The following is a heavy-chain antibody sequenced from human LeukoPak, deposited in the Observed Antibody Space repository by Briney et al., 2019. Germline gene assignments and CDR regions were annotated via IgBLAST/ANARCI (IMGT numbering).Heavy chain of an antibody. CDR2: INHRGST. CDR1: GGSISSSSYY. J-gene: IGHJ4*02. CDR3: ARGDSSVGLNY. Sequence: SETLSLTCTVSGGSISSSSYYWGWIRQPPGRGLEWIGEINHRGSTNYSPSLKSRVTISVDTSKNQFSLKLSSVTAADTAVYYCARGDSSVGLNYWGQGTLVTVSS. V-gene: IGHV4-39*07. D-gene: IGHD1-26*01.